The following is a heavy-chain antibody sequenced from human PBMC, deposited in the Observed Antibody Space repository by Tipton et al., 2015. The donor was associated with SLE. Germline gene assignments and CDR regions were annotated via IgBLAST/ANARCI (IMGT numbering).Heavy chain of an antibody. CDR3: ARRYAATAPFDY. J-gene: IGHJ4*02. Sequence: VQLVQSGAEVKKPGESLKISCKGSGYSFTSYWIGWVRQMPGKGLEWMGIIYPGDSDTRYSPPFQGPVTISADKSLGRAYLQWIGLKASDTAMYYCARRYAATAPFDYWGQGTLVTVSS. CDR2: IYPGDSDT. D-gene: IGHD6-25*01. V-gene: IGHV5-51*01. CDR1: GYSFTSYW.